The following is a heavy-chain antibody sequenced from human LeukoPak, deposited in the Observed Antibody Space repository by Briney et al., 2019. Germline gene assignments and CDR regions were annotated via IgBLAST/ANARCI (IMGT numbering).Heavy chain of an antibody. V-gene: IGHV4-38-2*01. CDR1: GYSISSGYY. Sequence: SETLSLTCAVYGYSISSGYYWGWIRQPPGKGLEWIGSIYHSGSTYYNPSLKSRVTMSVDTSKNQFSLKLSSVTAADTAVYYCARLDWNYPDYWGQGTLVTVSS. D-gene: IGHD1-7*01. J-gene: IGHJ4*02. CDR3: ARLDWNYPDY. CDR2: IYHSGST.